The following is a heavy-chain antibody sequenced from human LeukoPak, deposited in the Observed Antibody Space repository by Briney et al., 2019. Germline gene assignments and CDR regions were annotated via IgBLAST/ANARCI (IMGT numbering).Heavy chain of an antibody. V-gene: IGHV4-38-2*02. CDR3: ASRLAVAGRIIDY. J-gene: IGHJ4*02. Sequence: PSETLSLTCTVSGYSISSGYYWGWIRQPPGKGLEWIGSIYHSGSTYYNPSLKSRVTISVDTSKNQFSLKLSSVTAADTAVYYCASRLAVAGRIIDYWGRGTLVTVSS. CDR1: GYSISSGYY. CDR2: IYHSGST. D-gene: IGHD6-19*01.